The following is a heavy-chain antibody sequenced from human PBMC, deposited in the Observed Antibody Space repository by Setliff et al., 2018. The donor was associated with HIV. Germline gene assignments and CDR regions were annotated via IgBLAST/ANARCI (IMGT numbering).Heavy chain of an antibody. D-gene: IGHD6-6*01. CDR2: INTSGST. CDR3: ASEAWTSYRSSSGYYYYYMDV. CDR1: GGSVSNYY. V-gene: IGHV4-4*07. Sequence: PSETLSLTCTVSGGSVSNYYWTWVRQSAGKGLEWIGHINTSGSTKYNPSLKSRPTMSVDSSGNQFSLKLSSVTAADTAVYYCASEAWTSYRSSSGYYYYYMDVWGKGTTVTVSS. J-gene: IGHJ6*03.